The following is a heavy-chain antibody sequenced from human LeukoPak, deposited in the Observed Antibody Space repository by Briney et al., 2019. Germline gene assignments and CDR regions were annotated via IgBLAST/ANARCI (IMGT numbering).Heavy chain of an antibody. CDR1: GFTFSSYS. J-gene: IGHJ4*02. Sequence: PGGSLRLSCAASGFTFSSYSMSWVRQAPGKGLEWVGRIKSKTDGGTTDYAAPVKGRFTISRDDSKNTLYLQMNSLKTEDTAVYYCTTFLTYYFGSGSRNFDYWGQGTLVTVSS. CDR3: TTFLTYYFGSGSRNFDY. D-gene: IGHD3-10*01. CDR2: IKSKTDGGTT. V-gene: IGHV3-15*01.